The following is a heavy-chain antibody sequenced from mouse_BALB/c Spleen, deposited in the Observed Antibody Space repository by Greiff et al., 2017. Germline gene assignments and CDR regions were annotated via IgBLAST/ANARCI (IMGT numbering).Heavy chain of an antibody. J-gene: IGHJ2*01. V-gene: IGHV7-3*02. D-gene: IGHD1-1*01. CDR1: GFTFTDYY. Sequence: EVQLVESGGGLVQPGGSLRLSCATSGFTFTDYYMSWVRQPPGKALEWLGFIRNKANGYTTEYSASVKGRFTISRDNSQSILYLQMNTLRAEDSATYYCARDIRGTTGWDYWGQGTTLTVSS. CDR2: IRNKANGYTT. CDR3: ARDIRGTTGWDY.